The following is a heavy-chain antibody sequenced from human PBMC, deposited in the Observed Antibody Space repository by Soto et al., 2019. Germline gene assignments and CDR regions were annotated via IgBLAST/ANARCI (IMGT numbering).Heavy chain of an antibody. V-gene: IGHV1-69*01. CDR1: GGTFSSYA. J-gene: IGHJ4*02. Sequence: QVQLVQSGAEVKKPGSSVNVSCKASGGTFSSYAISWVRQAPGQGLEWMGGIIPIFGTANYAQKFQGRVTITADESTSTAYMELSSLRSEDTAVYYCATSSQLTVRAPWDYWGQGTLVTVSS. CDR3: ATSSQLTVRAPWDY. CDR2: IIPIFGTA. D-gene: IGHD2-2*01.